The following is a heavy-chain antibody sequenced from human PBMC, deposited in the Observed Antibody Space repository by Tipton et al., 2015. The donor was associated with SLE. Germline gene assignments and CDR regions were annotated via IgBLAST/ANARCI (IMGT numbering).Heavy chain of an antibody. V-gene: IGHV4-34*01. CDR2: INHTGST. D-gene: IGHD2-15*01. CDR1: GGSFSGYN. CDR3: ARGKDIVVARDAFDI. J-gene: IGHJ3*02. Sequence: LRLSCAVYGGSFSGYNWSWIRQPPGKGLQWIGEINHTGSTNYNPSLKSRVTISVDTSKNQFSLKLSSVTAADTAVYYCARGKDIVVARDAFDIWGQGTMVTVSS.